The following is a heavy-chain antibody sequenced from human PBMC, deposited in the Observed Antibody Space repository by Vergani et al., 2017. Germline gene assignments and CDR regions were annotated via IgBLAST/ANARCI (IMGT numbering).Heavy chain of an antibody. D-gene: IGHD2-2*01. CDR3: AKGVYCSSTSCYEGRGYYYGMGV. Sequence: EVQLVESGGGLVQPGRSLRLSCAASGFTFDDYAMHWVRQAPGKGLEWVSGISWNSGSIGYADSVKGRFTISRDNAKNSLYLQMNSLRAEDTALYYCAKGVYCSSTSCYEGRGYYYGMGVWGQGTTVTVSS. J-gene: IGHJ6*02. V-gene: IGHV3-9*01. CDR1: GFTFDDYA. CDR2: ISWNSGSI.